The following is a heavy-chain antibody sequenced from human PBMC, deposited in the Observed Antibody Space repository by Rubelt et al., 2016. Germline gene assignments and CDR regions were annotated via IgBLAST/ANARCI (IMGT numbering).Heavy chain of an antibody. CDR3: AKDRHYSSVGSISYYYYAMDV. Sequence: GLVQPGGSLRICCAGSGFIFSKYWMSWVRQAPGKGLEWVANIKRDGTTKYYVDSVKGRFTISRDNDKSSVWLQMNSLRAEDTAIYYCAKDRHYSSVGSISYYYYAMDVWGQGTAVTVSS. J-gene: IGHJ6*02. D-gene: IGHD2-15*01. CDR2: IKRDGTTK. CDR1: GFIFSKYW. V-gene: IGHV3-7*03.